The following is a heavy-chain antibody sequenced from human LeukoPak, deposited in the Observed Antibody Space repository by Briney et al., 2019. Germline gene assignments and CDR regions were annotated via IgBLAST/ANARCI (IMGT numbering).Heavy chain of an antibody. Sequence: ASVKVSCKASGYTFTSYYMHWVRQAPGQGLEWMGIINSSGGSTNYAQKFQGRVTMTRDTSTSTVYMELSSLRSEDTAVYYCARDSPYCHGDCYPDAFDIWGQGTMVTVSS. D-gene: IGHD2-21*01. CDR2: INSSGGST. J-gene: IGHJ3*02. CDR3: ARDSPYCHGDCYPDAFDI. CDR1: GYTFTSYY. V-gene: IGHV1-46*01.